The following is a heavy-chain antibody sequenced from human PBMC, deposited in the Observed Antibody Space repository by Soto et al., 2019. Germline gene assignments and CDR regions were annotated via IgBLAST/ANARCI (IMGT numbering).Heavy chain of an antibody. CDR1: GFTFSSYA. D-gene: IGHD1-7*01. CDR2: ISYDGSNK. CDR3: ARAQHDMRTTWFDY. Sequence: GGSLRLSCAASGFTFSSYAMHWVRQAPGKGLELVAVISYDGSNKYYADSVKGRFTISRDNSKNTLYLQMNSLRAEDTAVYYCARAQHDMRTTWFDYWGQGTLVTVSS. V-gene: IGHV3-30-3*01. J-gene: IGHJ4*02.